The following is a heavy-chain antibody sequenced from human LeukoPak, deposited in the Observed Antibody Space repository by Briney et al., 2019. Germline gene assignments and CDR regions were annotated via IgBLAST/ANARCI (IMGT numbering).Heavy chain of an antibody. CDR3: ALAGSSYGKDC. V-gene: IGHV4-34*01. CDR2: INHSGST. J-gene: IGHJ4*02. D-gene: IGHD5-18*01. CDR1: GGSFSGYY. Sequence: SETLSLTCAVYGGSFSGYYWSWIRQPPGKGLEWIGEINHSGSTNYNPSLKSRVTISVDTSKNQFSLKLSSVTAADTAVYYCALAGSSYGKDCWGQGTLVTVSS.